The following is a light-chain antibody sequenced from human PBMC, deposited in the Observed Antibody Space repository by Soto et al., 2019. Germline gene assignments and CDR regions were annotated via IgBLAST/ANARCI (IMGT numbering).Light chain of an antibody. Sequence: EIVLTQSPGTLSLSPGERATLSCRASQSVSNNYLAWFQQTPGQAPRLLIYDTSRRATGIPDRFSGSGSGTDSTLTISRRQHKGSAMTFCQQYGYSSRTFGQGTKVEIK. CDR2: DTS. J-gene: IGKJ1*01. CDR3: QQYGYSSRT. V-gene: IGKV3-20*01. CDR1: QSVSNNY.